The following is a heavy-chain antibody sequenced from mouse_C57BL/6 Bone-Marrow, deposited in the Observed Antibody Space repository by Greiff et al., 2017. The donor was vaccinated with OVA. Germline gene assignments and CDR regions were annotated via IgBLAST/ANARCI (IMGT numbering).Heavy chain of an antibody. D-gene: IGHD4-1*01. J-gene: IGHJ2*01. CDR2: ISSGSSSI. V-gene: IGHV5-17*01. Sequence: EVQLVESGGGLVKPGGSLKLSCAASGFTFSDYGMHWVRQAPEKGLEWVAYISSGSSSINYADTVKGRFTISRDNAKNTLFLQMTSLRSGDTAMYYCATGTGDYWGQGTTLTVSS. CDR3: ATGTGDY. CDR1: GFTFSDYG.